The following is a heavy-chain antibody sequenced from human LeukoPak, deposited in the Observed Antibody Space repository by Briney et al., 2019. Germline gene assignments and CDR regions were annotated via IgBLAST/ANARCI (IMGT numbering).Heavy chain of an antibody. CDR3: ARSRGGGRYFAWFGAFDI. Sequence: SVKVSCKASGGTFSSYAISWVRQDPGPGLEWMGGIIPIFGTANYAQKFQGRVTITADKSTSTAYMELSSLRSEDTAVYCCARSRGGGRYFAWFGAFDIWGQGTMVTVSS. CDR1: GGTFSSYA. V-gene: IGHV1-69*06. J-gene: IGHJ3*02. CDR2: IIPIFGTA. D-gene: IGHD3-9*01.